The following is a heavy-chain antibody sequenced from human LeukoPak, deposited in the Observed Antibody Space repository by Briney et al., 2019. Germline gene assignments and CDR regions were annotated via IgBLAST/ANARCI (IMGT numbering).Heavy chain of an antibody. CDR3: ARGLAVANRFDY. J-gene: IGHJ4*02. Sequence: SVKVSCKASGGTFSSYAISWVRQAPGQGLEWMGGIIPIFGTANYAQKFQGRVTITTDESTSTAYMELSSLRSEDTAVYYCARGLAVANRFDYWGQGTLVTVSS. CDR2: IIPIFGTA. CDR1: GGTFSSYA. D-gene: IGHD6-19*01. V-gene: IGHV1-69*05.